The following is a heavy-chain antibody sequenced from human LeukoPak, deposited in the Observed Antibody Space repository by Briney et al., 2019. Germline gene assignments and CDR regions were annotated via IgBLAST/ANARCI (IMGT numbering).Heavy chain of an antibody. V-gene: IGHV3-49*04. CDR1: GFTFGDYA. J-gene: IGHJ3*02. CDR3: TRGWGAFDI. D-gene: IGHD3-16*01. Sequence: GGSLRLSCTASGFTFGDYAMSWVRQAPGKGLEWVGFIRSKAYGGTTEYAASVKGRFTISRDDSKSIAYLQMNSLKTEDTAVYYCTRGWGAFDIWGQGTMVTVSS. CDR2: IRSKAYGGTT.